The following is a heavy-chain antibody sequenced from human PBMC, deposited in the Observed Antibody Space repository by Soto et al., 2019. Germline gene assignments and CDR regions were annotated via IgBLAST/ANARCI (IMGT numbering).Heavy chain of an antibody. CDR1: GYSFTSYW. CDR2: IYPGDSDT. CDR3: ARGGYSSGWYVPHLGSWFDP. Sequence: PGESLKISCKGSGYSFTSYWIGWVRQMPGKGLEWMGIIYPGDSDTRYSPSFQGQVTISADKSISTAYLQWSSLKASDTAMYYCARGGYSSGWYVPHLGSWFDPWGQGTLVTVSS. J-gene: IGHJ5*02. D-gene: IGHD6-19*01. V-gene: IGHV5-51*01.